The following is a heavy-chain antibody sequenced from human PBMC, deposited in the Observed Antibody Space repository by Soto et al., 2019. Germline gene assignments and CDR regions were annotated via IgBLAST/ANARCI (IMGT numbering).Heavy chain of an antibody. CDR2: IIPIVGAP. J-gene: IGHJ6*02. Sequence: QVQLVQSGAEVKKPGSSVKVSCKASGGTFSTYAISWVRQAAGQGLEWMGGIIPIVGAPNYAQKCQGRVTIAADKSTSTAYMELSSLNSDDTAVFYCARASKSGYDYYYGLAAWGQGTTVTVSS. CDR3: ARASKSGYDYYYGLAA. V-gene: IGHV1-69*06. CDR1: GGTFSTYA. D-gene: IGHD5-12*01.